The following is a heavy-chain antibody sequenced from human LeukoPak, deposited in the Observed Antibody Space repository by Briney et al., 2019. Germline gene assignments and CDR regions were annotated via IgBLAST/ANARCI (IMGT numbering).Heavy chain of an antibody. Sequence: SETLSLTCTVSGGSIRNSRYYWGWIRQPPGMGLEWIGSIYYGGSTCYNPSLKSRVTMSVDTSKNHFSLKLSSVTAADTAVYYCARAGLQDAFDIWGQGTMVTVSS. J-gene: IGHJ3*02. CDR1: GGSIRNSRYY. D-gene: IGHD4-11*01. V-gene: IGHV4-39*07. CDR2: IYYGGST. CDR3: ARAGLQDAFDI.